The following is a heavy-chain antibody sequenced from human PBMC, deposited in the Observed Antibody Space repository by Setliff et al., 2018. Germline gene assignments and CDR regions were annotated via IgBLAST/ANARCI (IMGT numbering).Heavy chain of an antibody. CDR2: IYYSGST. D-gene: IGHD3-10*01. V-gene: IGHV4-59*01. Sequence: LSLTCTVSGGSITSYYWSWIRQPPGKGLEWIGYIYYSGSTNYNPSLKSRVTISADTSKNQFSLKLSSVTAADTAVYYCAREGFGDGAFDIWGQGTMVTVSS. CDR1: GGSITSYY. CDR3: AREGFGDGAFDI. J-gene: IGHJ3*02.